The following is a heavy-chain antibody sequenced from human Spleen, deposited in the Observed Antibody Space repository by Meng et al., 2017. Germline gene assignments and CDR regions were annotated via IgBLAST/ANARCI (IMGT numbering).Heavy chain of an antibody. CDR2: IYYSGST. J-gene: IGHJ4*02. CDR3: ARSSTSPASYFFDY. D-gene: IGHD6-6*01. CDR1: GGSVTSGSYY. Sequence: QVQVQQQGHSPVRPTATLSLTCTGSGGSVTSGSYYWSWIRQPPGKGLEWIGHIYYSGSTNYNPSLKSRVTISVDTSKNQFSLKLSSVTAADTAVYFCARSSTSPASYFFDYWGQGTLVTVSS. V-gene: IGHV4-61*01.